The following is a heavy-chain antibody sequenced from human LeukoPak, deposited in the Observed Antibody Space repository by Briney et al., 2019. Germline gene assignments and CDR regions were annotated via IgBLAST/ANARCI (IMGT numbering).Heavy chain of an antibody. V-gene: IGHV1-2*02. CDR3: ARRSTSSWSWLDP. J-gene: IGHJ5*02. CDR2: INPNSGDT. D-gene: IGHD6-6*01. CDR1: GYTFTGYY. Sequence: ASVKVSCKASGYTFTGYYMHWVRQAPGQGLEWMGWINPNSGDTNYAQKFQGRVTMTRDTSISTAYMELSSLRSDDTAVYYCARRSTSSWSWLDPWGQGTLVTVSS.